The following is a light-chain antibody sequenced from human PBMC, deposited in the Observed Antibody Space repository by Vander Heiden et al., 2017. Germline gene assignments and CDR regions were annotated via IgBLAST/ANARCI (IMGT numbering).Light chain of an antibody. Sequence: AIWMTQSPSSFSASTGDRVTITCRASQGISSYLAWYQQKPGKAPKLLIYAASTLQSGVPSKFSGSGSGTDFTLTISCLQSEDFATYYCQQYYSYPLVTFGPGTKVDIK. V-gene: IGKV1-8*01. CDR2: AAS. CDR3: QQYYSYPLVT. CDR1: QGISSY. J-gene: IGKJ3*01.